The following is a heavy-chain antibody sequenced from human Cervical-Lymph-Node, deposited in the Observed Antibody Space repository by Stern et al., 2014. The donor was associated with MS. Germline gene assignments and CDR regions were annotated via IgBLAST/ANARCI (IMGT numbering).Heavy chain of an antibody. CDR2: ILPIFGTA. D-gene: IGHD6-6*01. V-gene: IGHV1-69*01. J-gene: IGHJ5*02. Sequence: QMQLVQSGAEVKKPGSSGKVSCKASGGTFSSYAISWVRQAPGQGLEWMGGILPIFGTANYAQKFQGRVTITADESTSTAYMELSSLRSEDTAVYYCAREYSSSSFLITYNWFDPWGQGTLVTVSS. CDR3: AREYSSSSFLITYNWFDP. CDR1: GGTFSSYA.